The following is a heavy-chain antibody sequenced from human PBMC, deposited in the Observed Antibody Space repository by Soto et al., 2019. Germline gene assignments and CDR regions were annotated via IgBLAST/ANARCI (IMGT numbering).Heavy chain of an antibody. Sequence: QVQLQESGPGLVKPSGTLSLTCAVSGGSISSSNWWSWVRQPPGKGLGWIGEIYHSGSTNYNPSLKSXXTXSXXKSKNQSSLKLSSVTAADTAVYYCARSGFLRWFDPWGQGTLVTVSS. J-gene: IGHJ5*02. CDR3: ARSGFLRWFDP. CDR1: GGSISSSNW. CDR2: IYHSGST. V-gene: IGHV4-4*02.